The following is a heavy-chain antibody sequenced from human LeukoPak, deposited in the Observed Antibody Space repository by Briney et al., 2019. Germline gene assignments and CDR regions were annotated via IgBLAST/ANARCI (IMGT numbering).Heavy chain of an antibody. CDR3: ARFGSGWHYFDY. J-gene: IGHJ4*02. CDR1: GGSFSGYY. CDR2: INHSGST. V-gene: IGHV4-34*01. D-gene: IGHD6-19*01. Sequence: NSSETLCLTCAVYGGSFSGYYWSWIRQPPGKGLEWIGEINHSGSTNYNPSLKSRVTIAVDTSKNQFSLKLSSVTAADTAVYYCARFGSGWHYFDYWGQGTLVTVSS.